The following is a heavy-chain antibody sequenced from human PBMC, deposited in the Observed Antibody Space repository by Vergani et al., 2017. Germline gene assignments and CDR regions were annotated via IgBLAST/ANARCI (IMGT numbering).Heavy chain of an antibody. CDR1: GYTFTSYG. Sequence: QVQLVQSGAEVKKPGASVKVSCKASGYTFTSYGISWVRQAPGQGLEWMGRIIPILGTANYAQKFQGRVTITRDTSASTAYMELSSLRSEDTAVYYCATYCSSTSCHQRSAFDIWGQGTMVTVSS. V-gene: IGHV1-69*04. CDR3: ATYCSSTSCHQRSAFDI. J-gene: IGHJ3*02. D-gene: IGHD2-2*01. CDR2: IIPILGTA.